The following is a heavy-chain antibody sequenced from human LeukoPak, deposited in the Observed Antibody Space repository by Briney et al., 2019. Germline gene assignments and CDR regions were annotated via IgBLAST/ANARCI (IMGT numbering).Heavy chain of an antibody. Sequence: PSETLSLTCTVSGGSISSSSYYWGWIRQPPGTGLEWIGTIYYSGSTYYNPSLKSRVTISVDTSKNQFSLKLSSVTAADTAVYYCARGSRTIFGVVPFDYWGQGTLVTVSS. CDR1: GGSISSSSYY. V-gene: IGHV4-39*07. D-gene: IGHD3-3*01. CDR2: IYYSGST. J-gene: IGHJ4*02. CDR3: ARGSRTIFGVVPFDY.